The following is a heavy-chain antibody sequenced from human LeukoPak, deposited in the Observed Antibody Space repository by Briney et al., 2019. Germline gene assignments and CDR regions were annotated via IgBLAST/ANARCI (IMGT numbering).Heavy chain of an antibody. Sequence: PGRSLRLSCAASGFTLRSYGMHWVRQAPGEGLEWVAVIWHDVSFLDYSESVKGPFTVSRDNRKNTLYLQMDSLRVEDTAVYYCARDRGQDDPIDIWGQGTLVTVSS. V-gene: IGHV3-33*01. CDR2: IWHDVSFL. CDR3: ARDRGQDDPIDI. CDR1: GFTLRSYG. J-gene: IGHJ4*02. D-gene: IGHD3-10*01.